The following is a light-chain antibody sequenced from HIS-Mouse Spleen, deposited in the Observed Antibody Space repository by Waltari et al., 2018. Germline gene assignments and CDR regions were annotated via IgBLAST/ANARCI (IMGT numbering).Light chain of an antibody. CDR3: QAWDSSTAVV. CDR2: QDS. Sequence: SYELTQPPSVSGSPGQTASITCSGDKLGDKYVCWYQQKPGQSPVLVIYQDSKRPSGIPERFSGSNSGNTATLTISGTQAMDEADYYCQAWDSSTAVVFGGGTKLTVL. J-gene: IGLJ2*01. V-gene: IGLV3-1*01. CDR1: KLGDKY.